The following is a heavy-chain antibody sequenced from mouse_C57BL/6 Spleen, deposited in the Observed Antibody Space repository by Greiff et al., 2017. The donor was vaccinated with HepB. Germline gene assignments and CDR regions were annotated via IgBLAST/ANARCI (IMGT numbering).Heavy chain of an antibody. D-gene: IGHD2-5*01. J-gene: IGHJ3*01. CDR2: ISSGSSTI. CDR3: ARGSYYSNPWFAY. CDR1: GFTFSDYG. V-gene: IGHV5-17*01. Sequence: DVQLQESGGGLVKPGGSLKLSCAASGFTFSDYGMHWVRQAPEKGLEWVAYISSGSSTIYYADTVKGRFTISRDNAKNTLFLQMTSLRSEDTAMYYCARGSYYSNPWFAYWGQGTLVTVSA.